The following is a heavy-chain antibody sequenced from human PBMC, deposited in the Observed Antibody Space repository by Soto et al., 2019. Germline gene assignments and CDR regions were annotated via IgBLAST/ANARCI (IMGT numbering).Heavy chain of an antibody. V-gene: IGHV4-59*01. CDR2: IHSSGTT. D-gene: IGHD1-1*01. Sequence: QVQLQESGPGLVEPSETLSHTCTVSGGSINNYFWSWIRHPPGKGLEWIGYIHSSGTTNYNPSLKSRVTISVDTSKNQFSLKLSSVTAADTAVYYCAREEATTTPRWLDPWGQGTLVTVSS. CDR1: GGSINNYF. J-gene: IGHJ5*02. CDR3: AREEATTTPRWLDP.